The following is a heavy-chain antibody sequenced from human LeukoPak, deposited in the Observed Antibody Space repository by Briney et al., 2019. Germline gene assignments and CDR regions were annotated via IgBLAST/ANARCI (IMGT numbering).Heavy chain of an antibody. D-gene: IGHD3-16*01. CDR1: GGTFSSYA. CDR3: ATVITFGGLDAFDI. CDR2: IIPILGIA. Sequence: GASVKVSCKASGGTFSSYAISWVRQAPGQGLEWMGRIIPILGIANYAQKFQGRVTITADKSTSTAYMELSGLRSEDTAVYYCATVITFGGLDAFDIWGQGTMVTVSS. J-gene: IGHJ3*02. V-gene: IGHV1-69*04.